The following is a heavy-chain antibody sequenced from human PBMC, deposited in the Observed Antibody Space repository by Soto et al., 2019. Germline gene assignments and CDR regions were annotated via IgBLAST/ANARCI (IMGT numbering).Heavy chain of an antibody. V-gene: IGHV1-69*12. CDR1: GGTFSSYA. D-gene: IGHD5-18*01. Sequence: QVQLVQSGAEVKKPGSSVKVSCKASGGTFSSYAISWVRQAPGQGLEWMGGIIPIFGTANYAQKFQGRVTITADEATSTAYMELSSLRSEDTAVYDCARSGDGYSDFDYWGQGTLVTVSS. J-gene: IGHJ4*02. CDR3: ARSGDGYSDFDY. CDR2: IIPIFGTA.